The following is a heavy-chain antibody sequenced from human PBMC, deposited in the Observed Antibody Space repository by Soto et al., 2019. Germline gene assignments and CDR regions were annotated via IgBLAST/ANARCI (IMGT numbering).Heavy chain of an antibody. CDR2: IVVGSGNT. CDR1: GFTFTSSA. Sequence: SVKVSCKASGFTFTSSAMQWVRQARGQRLEWIGWIVVGSGNTNYAQKFQERVTITRDMSTSTAYMELSSLRSEDTAVYYCAAGLYSGYDFAFGDWGQGTLVTVSS. V-gene: IGHV1-58*02. CDR3: AAGLYSGYDFAFGD. J-gene: IGHJ4*02. D-gene: IGHD5-12*01.